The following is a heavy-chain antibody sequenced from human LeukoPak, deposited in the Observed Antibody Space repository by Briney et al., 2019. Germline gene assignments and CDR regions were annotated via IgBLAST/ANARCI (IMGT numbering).Heavy chain of an antibody. CDR1: GYTFTSYG. Sequence: ASVKVSCKASGYTFTSYGISWVRQAPGQGLEWMGWISAYNGNTNYAQKLQGRVTMTTDTSTSTAYMELRSLRSDDTAAYYCAREGSRYSRKKYGMDVWGQGTTVTVSS. J-gene: IGHJ6*02. CDR3: AREGSRYSRKKYGMDV. D-gene: IGHD6-13*01. V-gene: IGHV1-18*01. CDR2: ISAYNGNT.